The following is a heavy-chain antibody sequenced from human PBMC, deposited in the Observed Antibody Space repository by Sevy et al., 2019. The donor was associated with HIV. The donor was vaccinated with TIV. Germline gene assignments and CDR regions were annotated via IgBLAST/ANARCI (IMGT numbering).Heavy chain of an antibody. CDR1: GGSISSSSYY. D-gene: IGHD2-15*01. CDR2: IYYSGST. CDR3: ARQNIVVVVAATYNWFDP. Sequence: SETLSLTCTVSGGSISSSSYYWGWIRQPPGKGLEWIGSIYYSGSTYYNPSLNSRVTISVDTYKNQFSLKLSSVTAADTAAYYCARQNIVVVVAATYNWFDPWGQGTLVTVSS. J-gene: IGHJ5*02. V-gene: IGHV4-39*01.